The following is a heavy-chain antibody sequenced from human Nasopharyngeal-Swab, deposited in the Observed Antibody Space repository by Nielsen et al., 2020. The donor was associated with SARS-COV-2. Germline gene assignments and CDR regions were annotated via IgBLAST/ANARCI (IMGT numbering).Heavy chain of an antibody. CDR2: IWYDGSNK. CDR1: GFTFSSYG. D-gene: IGHD1-1*01. Sequence: GESLKISCAASGFTFSSYGMHWVRQAPGEGLEWVAVIWYDGSNKYYADSVKGRFTISRDNSKNTLYLQMNSLRAEDTAVYYCARDSQERFDYWGQGTLVTVSS. V-gene: IGHV3-33*01. CDR3: ARDSQERFDY. J-gene: IGHJ4*02.